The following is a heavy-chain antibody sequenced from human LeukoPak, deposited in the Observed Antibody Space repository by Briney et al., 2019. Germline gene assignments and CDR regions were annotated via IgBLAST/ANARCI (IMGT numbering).Heavy chain of an antibody. CDR3: ARVHDYGDYTNWFDP. D-gene: IGHD4-17*01. V-gene: IGHV1-2*02. CDR2: INPNSGGT. CDR1: GYTFTGYH. Sequence: ASVKVSCKASGYTFTGYHMNWVRQAPGQGLEWMGWINPNSGGTNYAQKFQGRVTMTRDTSISTAYVELSRLRSDDTAVYYCARVHDYGDYTNWFDPWGQGTLVTVSS. J-gene: IGHJ5*02.